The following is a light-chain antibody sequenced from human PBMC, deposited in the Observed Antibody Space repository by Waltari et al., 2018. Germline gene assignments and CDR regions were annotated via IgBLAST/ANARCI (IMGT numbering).Light chain of an antibody. Sequence: QSALTQPASVSGSPGQSITISCTGTSSDVGSYNLVSWYQQHPGKAPKLMIYEGSKRPSGVSNRFSGSKSGNTASRTISGLQAEDEADYYCCSYAGSSTPYVFGTGTKVTVL. V-gene: IGLV2-23*01. CDR1: SSDVGSYNL. CDR2: EGS. J-gene: IGLJ1*01. CDR3: CSYAGSSTPYV.